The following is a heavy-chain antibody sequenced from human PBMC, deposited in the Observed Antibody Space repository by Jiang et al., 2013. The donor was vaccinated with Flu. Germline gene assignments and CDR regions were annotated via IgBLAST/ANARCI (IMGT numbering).Heavy chain of an antibody. D-gene: IGHD1-26*01. V-gene: IGHV4-59*08. CDR1: GGSISSYY. CDR3: ARRVEWEHGDAFDI. Sequence: GLVKPSETLSLTCTVSGGSISSYYWSWIRQPPGKGLEWIGYIYYSGSTNYNPSLKSRVTISVDTSKNQFSLKLSSVTAADTAVYYCARRVEWEHGDAFDIWGQGTMVTVSS. J-gene: IGHJ3*02. CDR2: IYYSGST.